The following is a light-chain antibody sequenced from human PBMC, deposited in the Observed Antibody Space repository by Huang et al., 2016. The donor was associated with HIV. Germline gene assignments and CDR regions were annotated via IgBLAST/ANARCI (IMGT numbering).Light chain of an antibody. CDR2: AAS. CDR1: QNINSV. J-gene: IGKJ1*01. V-gene: IGKV1-39*01. CDR3: QQSYNTSWT. Sequence: QLNQSPSSLAAFGGDRVTITCRASQNINSVLNWYKQTPGKAPNLLIYAASSLQSGVPSRFSGSGSGTDFTLTISGLQPVDLGTYYCQQSYNTSWTFGQGTTVEIK.